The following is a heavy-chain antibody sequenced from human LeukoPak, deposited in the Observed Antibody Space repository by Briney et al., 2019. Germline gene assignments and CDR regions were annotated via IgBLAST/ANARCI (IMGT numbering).Heavy chain of an antibody. CDR3: ASKYQLLWGYNWFDP. CDR1: GGSISGSSYY. J-gene: IGHJ5*02. CDR2: IYYSGST. V-gene: IGHV4-39*01. Sequence: PSETLSLTCTVSGGSISGSSYYWGWIRQPPGKGLEWIGSIYYSGSTYYNPSLKSRVTISVDTSKNQFSLKLSSVTAADTAVYYCASKYQLLWGYNWFDPWGQGTLVTVSA. D-gene: IGHD2-2*01.